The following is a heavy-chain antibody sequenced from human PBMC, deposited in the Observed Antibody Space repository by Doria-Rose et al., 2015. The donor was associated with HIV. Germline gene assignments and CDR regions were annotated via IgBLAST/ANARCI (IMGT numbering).Heavy chain of an antibody. CDR2: IHPNSGNT. CDR3: ARGGVYYAMDY. Sequence: QVHVTQSGSVLVRPGASVKLSCKASGYTFTSSWMHWAKQRPGQGLEWIGEIHPNSGNTNYNEKFKGKATLTVDTSSSTAYVDLSSLTSEDSAVYYCARGGVYYAMDYWGQGTSVTVSS. D-gene: IGHD3-16*01. V-gene: IGHV1-2*02. CDR1: GYTFTSSW. J-gene: IGHJ6*01.